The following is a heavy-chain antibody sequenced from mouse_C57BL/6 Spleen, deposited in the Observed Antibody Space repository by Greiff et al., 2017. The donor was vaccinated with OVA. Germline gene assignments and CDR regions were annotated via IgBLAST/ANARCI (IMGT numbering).Heavy chain of an antibody. CDR3: ALSIYDGYYDAMDY. CDR2: IDPNSGGT. J-gene: IGHJ4*01. D-gene: IGHD2-3*01. CDR1: GYTFTSYW. V-gene: IGHV1-72*01. Sequence: QVQLQQPGAELVKPGASVKLSCKASGYTFTSYWMHWVKQRPGRGLEWIGRIDPNSGGTKYNEKFKSKATLTVDKPSSTAYMQLSSLTSEDSAFYYCALSIYDGYYDAMDYWGQGTSVTVSS.